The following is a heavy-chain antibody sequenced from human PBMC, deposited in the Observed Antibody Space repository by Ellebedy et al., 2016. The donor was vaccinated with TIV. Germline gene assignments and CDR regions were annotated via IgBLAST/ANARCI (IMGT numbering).Heavy chain of an antibody. CDR1: EFTVSSNS. Sequence: GGSLRLSCAASEFTVSSNSMSWVRQAPGKGLEWVSVIQSGGGTSYADSVKGRFTTSRDNAKNSLYLQMNSLRAEDTAVYYCARLWGSSGSADAFDIWGQGTTVTVSS. V-gene: IGHV3-66*01. CDR3: ARLWGSSGSADAFDI. CDR2: IQSGGGT. D-gene: IGHD3-22*01. J-gene: IGHJ3*02.